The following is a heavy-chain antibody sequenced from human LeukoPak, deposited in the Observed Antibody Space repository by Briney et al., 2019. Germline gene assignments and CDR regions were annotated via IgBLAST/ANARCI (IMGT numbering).Heavy chain of an antibody. D-gene: IGHD6-19*01. J-gene: IGHJ6*02. CDR3: ARDAALAVAVDYYYYGMDV. V-gene: IGHV3-7*01. Sequence: GGSLRLSCAAPGFTFSSYWMSWVRQAPGKGLEWVANIKQDGSEKYYVDSVKGRFTISRDNAKNSLYLQMNSLRAEDTAVYYCARDAALAVAVDYYYYGMDVWGQGTTVTVSS. CDR1: GFTFSSYW. CDR2: IKQDGSEK.